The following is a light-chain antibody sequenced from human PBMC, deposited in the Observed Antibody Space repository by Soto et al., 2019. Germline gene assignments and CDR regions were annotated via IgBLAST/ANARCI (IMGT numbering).Light chain of an antibody. CDR2: RND. J-gene: IGLJ1*01. V-gene: IGLV1-40*01. Sequence: QSVLTQPPSVSGAPGQRVTISCTGSNSNIGAGYDVHWYQQLPGTAPKLLIYRNDNRPSGVPDRFSGSESGTSASLAITGLQAEDEADYYCQSFDSSLRDYVFGTGTKLTVL. CDR3: QSFDSSLRDYV. CDR1: NSNIGAGYD.